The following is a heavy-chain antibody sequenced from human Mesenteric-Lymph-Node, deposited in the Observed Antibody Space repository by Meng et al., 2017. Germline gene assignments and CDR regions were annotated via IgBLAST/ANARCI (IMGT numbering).Heavy chain of an antibody. CDR2: INPNSGGT. J-gene: IGHJ4*02. CDR1: GYTFTSYG. CDR3: ARDKRTDKDLRYFDY. V-gene: IGHV1-2*02. Sequence: ASVKVSCKASGYTFTSYGISWVRQAPGQGLEWMGWINPNSGGTNYAQKFQGRVTMTRDTSISTAYMELSRLRSDDTAVYYCARDKRTDKDLRYFDYWGQGTLVTVSS. D-gene: IGHD1-1*01.